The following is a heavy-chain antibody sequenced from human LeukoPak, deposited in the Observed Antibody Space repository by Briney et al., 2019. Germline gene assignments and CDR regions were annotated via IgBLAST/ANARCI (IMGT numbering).Heavy chain of an antibody. CDR2: IYHSGST. Sequence: TTSETLSLTCTVSGYSISSGYYWGWIRQPPGKGLEWIGSIYHSGSTYYNPSLKSRVTMSVDTSENQFFLKLSSVTAADTAVYYCARLYYDILTGYYYHMDVWGRGTTVTISS. D-gene: IGHD3-9*01. V-gene: IGHV4-38-2*02. CDR1: GYSISSGYY. J-gene: IGHJ6*03. CDR3: ARLYYDILTGYYYHMDV.